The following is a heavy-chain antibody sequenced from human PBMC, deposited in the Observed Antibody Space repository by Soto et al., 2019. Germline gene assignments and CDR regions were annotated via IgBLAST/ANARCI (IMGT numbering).Heavy chain of an antibody. CDR3: ARGGRIAARHGPSGGVTPYYYYYYMDV. J-gene: IGHJ6*03. CDR2: INHSGST. CDR1: GGSFSGYY. Sequence: SETLSLTCAVYGGSFSGYYWSWIRQPPGKGLEWIGEINHSGSTNYNPSLKSRVTISVDTSKNQFSLKLSSVTAADTAVYYCARGGRIAARHGPSGGVTPYYYYYYMDVWGKGTTVTVSS. V-gene: IGHV4-34*01. D-gene: IGHD6-6*01.